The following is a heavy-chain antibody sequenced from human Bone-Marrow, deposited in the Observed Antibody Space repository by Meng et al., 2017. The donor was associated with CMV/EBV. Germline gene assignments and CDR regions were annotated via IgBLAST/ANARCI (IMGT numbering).Heavy chain of an antibody. Sequence: SETLSLTCTVSGGSISSSNYYWGWIRQPPGQGLEWIGSIYYSGSTYYNPSLKSRVTISVDTSKNQFSLKLTSVTAADTAVYYCAREGGLLWFGEPWGGPDYWGQGTLVT. CDR2: IYYSGST. V-gene: IGHV4-39*07. CDR1: GGSISSSNYY. J-gene: IGHJ4*02. D-gene: IGHD3-10*01. CDR3: AREGGLLWFGEPWGGPDY.